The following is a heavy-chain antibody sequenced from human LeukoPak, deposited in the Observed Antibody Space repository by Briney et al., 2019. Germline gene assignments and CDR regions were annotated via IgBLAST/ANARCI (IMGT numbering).Heavy chain of an antibody. CDR1: GGSFSGYY. J-gene: IGHJ4*02. D-gene: IGHD3-3*01. V-gene: IGHV4-59*08. CDR2: IYYSGST. CDR3: ARHSYYNF. Sequence: SETLSLTCDVYGGSFSGYYWSWIRQPPGKGLEWIGYIYYSGSTNYNPSLKSRVTISVDTSKNQFSLKLSSVTAADTAVYYCARHSYYNFWGQGTLVTVSS.